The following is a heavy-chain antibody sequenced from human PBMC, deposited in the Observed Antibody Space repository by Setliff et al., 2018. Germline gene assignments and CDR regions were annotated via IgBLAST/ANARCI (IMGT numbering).Heavy chain of an antibody. D-gene: IGHD1-26*01. Sequence: PGASVKVSCKASGGTFSNFAISWVRQAPGQGFEWLGGIIPMFRTPEYAQKFQGRVTISADESRTAVYMELSSLRFDDTAVYYCARVQWEIAVKFHYNRMDVWGEGTQVTVSS. CDR1: GGTFSNFA. CDR3: ARVQWEIAVKFHYNRMDV. CDR2: IIPMFRTP. V-gene: IGHV1-69*13. J-gene: IGHJ6*04.